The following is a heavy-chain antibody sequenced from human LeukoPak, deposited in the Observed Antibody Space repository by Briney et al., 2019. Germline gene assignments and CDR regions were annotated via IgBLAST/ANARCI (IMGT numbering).Heavy chain of an antibody. CDR2: LNSDGSTT. J-gene: IGHJ4*02. Sequence: GGSLRLSCAASGFTFSSFWMHWVRQVPGKGLVWVSGLNSDGSTTGYADSVRGRFTISRDNAKSTLYLQMNSLRVEDTAVYYCVAAGTFDYWGQGTLVAVSS. CDR3: VAAGTFDY. D-gene: IGHD6-13*01. CDR1: GFTFSSFW. V-gene: IGHV3-74*01.